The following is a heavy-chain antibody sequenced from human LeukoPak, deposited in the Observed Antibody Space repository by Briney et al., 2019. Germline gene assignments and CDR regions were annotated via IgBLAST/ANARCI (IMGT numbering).Heavy chain of an antibody. CDR1: GFTFSSYW. D-gene: IGHD1-26*01. CDR2: INIDGSRT. J-gene: IGHJ4*02. Sequence: RGSLRLSCAASGFTFSSYWMHWVRQAPGKGLVWVSGINIDGSRTNYADSVRGRFTISRDNAKNTLYLQMNSLRAEDTAVYYCARDRYSGRLESDYWGQGTLVTVSS. CDR3: ARDRYSGRLESDY. V-gene: IGHV3-74*01.